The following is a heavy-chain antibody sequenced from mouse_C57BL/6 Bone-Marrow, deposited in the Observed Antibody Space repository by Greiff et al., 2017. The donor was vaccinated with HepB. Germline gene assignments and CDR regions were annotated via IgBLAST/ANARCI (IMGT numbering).Heavy chain of an antibody. D-gene: IGHD2-3*01. J-gene: IGHJ1*03. CDR2: INPNNGGT. CDR3: ARGGWLLRNFDV. CDR1: GYTFTDYY. V-gene: IGHV1-26*01. Sequence: VQLQQSGPELVKPGASVKISCKASGYTFTDYYMNWVKQSHGKSLEWIGDINPNNGGTSYNQKFKGKATLTVDKSSSTAYMELRSLTSEDSAVYYCARGGWLLRNFDVWGTGTTVTVSS.